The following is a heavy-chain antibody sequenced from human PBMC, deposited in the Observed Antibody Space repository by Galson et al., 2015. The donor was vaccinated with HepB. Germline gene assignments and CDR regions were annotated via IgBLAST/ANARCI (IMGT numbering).Heavy chain of an antibody. Sequence: SLRLSCAASGFTFSSYAMHWVRQAPGKGLEWVAVISYDGSNKYYADSVKGRFTISRDNSKNTLYLQMNSLRAEDTAVYYCARDLTSITMIVINYYYYGMDVWGQGTTVTVSS. J-gene: IGHJ6*02. CDR2: ISYDGSNK. D-gene: IGHD3-22*01. CDR3: ARDLTSITMIVINYYYYGMDV. CDR1: GFTFSSYA. V-gene: IGHV3-30*04.